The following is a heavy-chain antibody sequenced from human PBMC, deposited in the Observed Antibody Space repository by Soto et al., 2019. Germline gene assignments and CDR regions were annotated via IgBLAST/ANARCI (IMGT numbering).Heavy chain of an antibody. Sequence: GGSLRLSCAASGFTFSNYAMSWVRQAPGKGLEWVSSISGSGGSTFYSDSVKGRFTISRDHSKKTVYLQMNSLRAEDTAVYYCAKDGYTATEIPYYYYGMDVWGKGTPVTVSS. CDR3: AKDGYTATEIPYYYYGMDV. CDR2: ISGSGGST. J-gene: IGHJ6*04. V-gene: IGHV3-23*01. CDR1: GFTFSNYA. D-gene: IGHD5-18*01.